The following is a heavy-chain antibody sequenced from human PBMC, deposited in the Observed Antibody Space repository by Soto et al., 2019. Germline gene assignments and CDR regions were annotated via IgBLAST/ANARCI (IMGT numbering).Heavy chain of an antibody. D-gene: IGHD3-22*01. V-gene: IGHV4-59*01. Sequence: ETLSLTCSVSGGSISSYDWSWIRQPPEKGLEWIGYIYYSGNTNYNPSLKSRVTISVDTSKNQFSLKLSSVTAADTAVYFCARSSDSSGSYPFFDYWGQGTLVTVSS. CDR2: IYYSGNT. J-gene: IGHJ4*02. CDR1: GGSISSYD. CDR3: ARSSDSSGSYPFFDY.